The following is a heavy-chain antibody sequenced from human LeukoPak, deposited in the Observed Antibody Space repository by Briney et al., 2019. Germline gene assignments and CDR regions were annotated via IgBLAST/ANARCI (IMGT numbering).Heavy chain of an antibody. CDR3: ARGDYYGSGSRENWFDP. V-gene: IGHV4-39*07. J-gene: IGHJ5*02. CDR2: IYYSGST. CDR1: GGPISSSSYY. Sequence: SETLSLTCTVSGGPISSSSYYWGWIRQPPGKGLEWIGSIYYSGSTYYNPSLKSRVTISVDTSKNQFSLKLSSVTAADTAVYYCARGDYYGSGSRENWFDPWGQGTLVTVSS. D-gene: IGHD3-10*01.